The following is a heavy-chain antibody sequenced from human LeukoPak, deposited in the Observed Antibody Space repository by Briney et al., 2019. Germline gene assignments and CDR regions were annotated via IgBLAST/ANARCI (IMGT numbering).Heavy chain of an antibody. CDR3: AKDAGGLELDSYFDY. V-gene: IGHV3-23*01. D-gene: IGHD1-7*01. Sequence: PGGSLRLSCAASGFTVSSNYMNWVRQAPGKGLEWVSAISGSGGSTYYADSVKGRFTISRDNSKNTLYLQMNSLRAEDTAVYYCAKDAGGLELDSYFDYWGQGTLVTVSS. CDR1: GFTVSSNY. CDR2: ISGSGGST. J-gene: IGHJ4*02.